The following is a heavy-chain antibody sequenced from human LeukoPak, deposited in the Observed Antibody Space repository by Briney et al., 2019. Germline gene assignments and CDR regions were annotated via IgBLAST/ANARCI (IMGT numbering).Heavy chain of an antibody. Sequence: PSETLSLTCTVSGGSISSYYWSWIRQPPGKGLEWIGYIYNSGTTNYNPSLKSRATISVDTSKNRFSLNLSSVTAADTAVYYCAAQNYYDSSGYLDYWGQGTLVTVSS. CDR3: AAQNYYDSSGYLDY. J-gene: IGHJ4*02. V-gene: IGHV4-59*08. CDR1: GGSISSYY. CDR2: IYNSGTT. D-gene: IGHD3-22*01.